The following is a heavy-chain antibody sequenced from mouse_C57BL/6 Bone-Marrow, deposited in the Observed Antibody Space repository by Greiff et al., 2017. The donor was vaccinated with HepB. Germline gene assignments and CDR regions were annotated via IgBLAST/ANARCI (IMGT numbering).Heavy chain of an antibody. CDR2: ISDGGSYT. V-gene: IGHV5-4*01. D-gene: IGHD3-3*01. CDR3: AREGPFDY. Sequence: VQLKESGGGLVKPGGSLKLSCAASGFTFSSYAMSWVRQTPEKRLEWVATISDGGSYTYYPDNVKGRFTISRDNAKNNLYLQMSHLKSEDTAMYYCAREGPFDYWGQGTTLTVSS. CDR1: GFTFSSYA. J-gene: IGHJ2*01.